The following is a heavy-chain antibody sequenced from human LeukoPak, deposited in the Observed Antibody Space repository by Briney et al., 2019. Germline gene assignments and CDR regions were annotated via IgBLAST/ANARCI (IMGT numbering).Heavy chain of an antibody. J-gene: IGHJ4*02. Sequence: KSSETLSLTCTVSGGSISSSSYYWDWIRQPPGKGLEWIGSIYYSGNTYYNPSLKSRVTMSVDTSKNQFSLKLNSVTAADTAVYYCARHVPGWYYFDYWGQGTLVTVSS. V-gene: IGHV4-39*01. CDR1: GGSISSSSYY. CDR2: IYYSGNT. CDR3: ARHVPGWYYFDY. D-gene: IGHD2-15*01.